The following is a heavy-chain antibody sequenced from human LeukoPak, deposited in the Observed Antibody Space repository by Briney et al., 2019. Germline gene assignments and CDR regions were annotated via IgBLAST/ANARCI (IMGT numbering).Heavy chain of an antibody. CDR3: ARENYAGGY. Sequence: PGGSLRLSCAASGFTFSSYGMHWVRQAPGKGLEWVAVISYDGSNKYYADSVKGRFTISRDNSKNTLYLQMNSLRAEDTAVYYCARENYAGGYWGQGTLVTVSS. J-gene: IGHJ4*02. D-gene: IGHD3-10*02. CDR2: ISYDGSNK. V-gene: IGHV3-30*03. CDR1: GFTFSSYG.